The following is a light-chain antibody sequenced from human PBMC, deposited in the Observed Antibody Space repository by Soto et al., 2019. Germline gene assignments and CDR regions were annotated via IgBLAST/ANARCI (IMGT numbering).Light chain of an antibody. CDR2: GAS. CDR3: QQYGRSPLT. CDR1: QSVSSSY. J-gene: IGKJ4*01. V-gene: IGKV3-20*01. Sequence: EIVLTQSPGTLSLSPGERVTLSCRASQSVSSSYLAWYQQKPGQAPRLLIYGASNRATGIPERFSGSGSGTDFTLTISRLEPQDSAMYYCQQYGRSPLTFGGGTKVDIK.